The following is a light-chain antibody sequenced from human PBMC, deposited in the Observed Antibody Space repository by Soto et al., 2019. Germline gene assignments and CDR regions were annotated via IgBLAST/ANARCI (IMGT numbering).Light chain of an antibody. Sequence: EIVLTQSPATLSLSPGERATLSCRASQSVGYHLAWYQQKPGQAPRLLIYDASNRATGIPARFSGSGSGTDFTLAISSLEPEDFAVYYCQHRSGWPLSFGGGTKVEIK. CDR1: QSVGYH. J-gene: IGKJ4*01. CDR2: DAS. V-gene: IGKV3-11*01. CDR3: QHRSGWPLS.